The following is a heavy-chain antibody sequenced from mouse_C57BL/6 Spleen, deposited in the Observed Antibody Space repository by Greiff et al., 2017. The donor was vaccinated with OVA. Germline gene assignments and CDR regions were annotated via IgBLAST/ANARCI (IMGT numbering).Heavy chain of an antibody. D-gene: IGHD2-14*01. CDR1: GFNIKDDY. CDR3: TTRYRPY. CDR2: IDPENGDT. J-gene: IGHJ2*01. V-gene: IGHV14-4*01. Sequence: EVQLQQSGAELVRPGASVKLSCTASGFNIKDDYMHWVKQRPEQGLEWIGWIDPENGDTEYASKFQGKATITADTSSNTAYLQLSSLTSEDTAVYYCTTRYRPYWGQGTTLTVSS.